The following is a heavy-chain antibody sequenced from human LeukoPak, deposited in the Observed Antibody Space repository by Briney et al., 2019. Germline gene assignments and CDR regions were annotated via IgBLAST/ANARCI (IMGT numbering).Heavy chain of an antibody. V-gene: IGHV4-34*01. CDR3: ASGSAYRY. J-gene: IGHJ4*02. CDR2: INHSGST. Sequence: SETLSLTCAVYGGSFSGYDWSWIRQPPGKGLEWIGEINHSGSTNYNPSLKSRVTISVDTSQNQFSLKLSSVTAADTAVYYCASGSAYRYWGQGTLVTVSS. CDR1: GGSFSGYD. D-gene: IGHD3-16*01.